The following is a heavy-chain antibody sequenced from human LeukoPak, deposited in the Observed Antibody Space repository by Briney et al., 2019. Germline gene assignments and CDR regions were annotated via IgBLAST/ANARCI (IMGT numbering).Heavy chain of an antibody. Sequence: SETLSLTCTVSAGSMSTYYWSWMRQPPGKGLEWIGYIHDSGSTKYNPSLKSRVTMSVDTSKNQFSLKVSSVTAADTAVYYCARVFDSGSQAYFYYMDVWGKGTTVTISS. V-gene: IGHV4-59*01. D-gene: IGHD3-10*01. CDR2: IHDSGST. CDR1: AGSMSTYY. CDR3: ARVFDSGSQAYFYYMDV. J-gene: IGHJ6*03.